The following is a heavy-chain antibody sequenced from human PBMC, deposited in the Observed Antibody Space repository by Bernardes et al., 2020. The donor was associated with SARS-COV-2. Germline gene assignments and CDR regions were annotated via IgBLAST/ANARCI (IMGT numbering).Heavy chain of an antibody. CDR3: ARAPYYYDSSAIRNWFDP. Sequence: SETLSLTCAVSGYSISSGYYWGWIRQPPGTGLAWIGSFYHSGNTYYNPSLKSRVIISVDTSKNQFSLKLSSVTAADTAVYYCARAPYYYDSSAIRNWFDPWGQGTLVTVAS. D-gene: IGHD3-22*01. CDR1: GYSISSGYY. CDR2: FYHSGNT. J-gene: IGHJ5*02. V-gene: IGHV4-38-2*01.